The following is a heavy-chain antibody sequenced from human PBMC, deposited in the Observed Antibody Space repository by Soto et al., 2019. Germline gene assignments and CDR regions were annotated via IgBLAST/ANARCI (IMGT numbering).Heavy chain of an antibody. J-gene: IGHJ4*02. CDR2: IRSDGDTT. CDR3: AKGKGVGATPDGANC. CDR1: GFTFSSYG. D-gene: IGHD1-26*01. V-gene: IGHV3-23*01. Sequence: EMQVLESGGGLVQPGGSLRLSCAASGFTFSSYGMNWVRQAPGKGLEWVSGIRSDGDTTYNADSVKGRFTVSRDTSKNTVDLQMNSLRAEDTAVYYCAKGKGVGATPDGANCWGQGTLGTVSS.